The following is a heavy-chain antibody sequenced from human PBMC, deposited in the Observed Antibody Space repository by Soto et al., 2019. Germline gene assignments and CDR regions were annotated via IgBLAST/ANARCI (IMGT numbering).Heavy chain of an antibody. J-gene: IGHJ2*01. D-gene: IGHD1-20*01. Sequence: QAQLVQSGAEVKKPGASVKVSCQAFGYTFTDHYLHWVRQAPGQGLEWKGWISPITGGTRYAPKFQGRVTLTRDSSIASVYMDLSSLRSDDTAVYYCARDPGIETITDWYFNVWGRGTRVTVSS. CDR3: ARDPGIETITDWYFNV. CDR1: GYTFTDHY. V-gene: IGHV1-2*02. CDR2: ISPITGGT.